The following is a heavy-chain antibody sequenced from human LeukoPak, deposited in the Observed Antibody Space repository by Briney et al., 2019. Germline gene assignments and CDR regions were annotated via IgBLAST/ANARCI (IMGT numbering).Heavy chain of an antibody. CDR3: AREAAAGVYFEY. V-gene: IGHV1-18*01. CDR1: GYTFTSYA. J-gene: IGHJ4*02. CDR2: VSAYNGNT. D-gene: IGHD6-13*01. Sequence: ASVKVSCKASGYTFTSYAMNWVRQAPGQGLEWMGWVSAYNGNTNYVHHLQGRVTMTTDTSTTTAYMELRSLRSDDTAIYYCAREAAAGVYFEYWGQGTLVTVSS.